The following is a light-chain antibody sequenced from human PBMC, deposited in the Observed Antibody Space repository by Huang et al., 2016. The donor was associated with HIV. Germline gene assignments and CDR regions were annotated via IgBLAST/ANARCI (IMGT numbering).Light chain of an antibody. Sequence: DFQMTQSPSSVSAFVGDRVTITCRANQGISSWLGWYQQKPGTPPNLLIYVESTLQSGVPSRFGGSGSGTDFTLSISSLQPEDSATYYCQQANTSLVTFGPGTKVEIK. CDR1: QGISSW. CDR2: VES. CDR3: QQANTSLVT. J-gene: IGKJ3*01. V-gene: IGKV1D-12*01.